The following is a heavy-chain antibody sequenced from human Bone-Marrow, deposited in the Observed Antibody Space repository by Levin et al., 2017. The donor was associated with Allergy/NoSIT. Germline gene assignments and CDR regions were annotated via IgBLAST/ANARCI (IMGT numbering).Heavy chain of an antibody. Sequence: GGSLRLSCTTSGFTFDDYAMHWVRQVPGKGLEWVSGISWNSDRKGYADSVKGRFTISRDNAKNSLHLQMTSLRVDDTALYYCAKADSSGFSYVGFDFWGQGTLITVSS. CDR1: GFTFDDYA. CDR3: AKADSSGFSYVGFDF. V-gene: IGHV3-9*01. CDR2: ISWNSDRK. J-gene: IGHJ4*02. D-gene: IGHD3-22*01.